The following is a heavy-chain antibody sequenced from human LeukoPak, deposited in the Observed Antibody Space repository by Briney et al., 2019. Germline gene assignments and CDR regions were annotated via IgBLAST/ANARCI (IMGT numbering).Heavy chain of an antibody. CDR1: GLTFSDYY. CDR3: ARTLLNWGLNY. Sequence: PGGSLRLSCAASGLTFSDYYMSWIRQAPGKGLEGVSYISSSSDYTKYADSVRGRFTISRDNAKNALYLQMNSLRVEDTAVYYCARTLLNWGLNYWGQGTLVTVSS. D-gene: IGHD7-27*01. J-gene: IGHJ4*02. CDR2: ISSSSDYT. V-gene: IGHV3-11*03.